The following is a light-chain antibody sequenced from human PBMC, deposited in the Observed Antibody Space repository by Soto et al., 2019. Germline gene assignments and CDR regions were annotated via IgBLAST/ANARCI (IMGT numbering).Light chain of an antibody. CDR3: QQYYSTPK. V-gene: IGKV4-1*01. CDR1: QSVLYSSNNKNY. CDR2: WAS. J-gene: IGKJ1*01. Sequence: DIVMTQSPDSLAVSLGERATINCKSSQSVLYSSNNKNYLAWYQQKPGQPPKLLISWASTRESGVPDRFSGSGSGTDFTLTISSLQAEDVAVYYGQQYYSTPKFGQGTKVEIK.